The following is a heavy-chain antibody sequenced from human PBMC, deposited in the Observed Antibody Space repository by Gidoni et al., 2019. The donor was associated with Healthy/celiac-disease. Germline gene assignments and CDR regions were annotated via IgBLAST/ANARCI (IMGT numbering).Heavy chain of an antibody. V-gene: IGHV3-33*01. CDR3: TREARPADYYYYGSGRQNEFDY. Sequence: VQLVESGGGLVQPGRSLGLTRAAPGLPLSSYGWLWVRQPPGQGLGKGRDWVAVIWYDGSNKYYRDSAKGRFTISRDNYRNALYLQMNSLRAEDTAVYYCTREARPADYYYYGSGRQNEFDYWGQGTLVTVSS. D-gene: IGHD3-10*01. J-gene: IGHJ4*02. CDR2: IWYDGSNK. CDR1: GLPLSSYG.